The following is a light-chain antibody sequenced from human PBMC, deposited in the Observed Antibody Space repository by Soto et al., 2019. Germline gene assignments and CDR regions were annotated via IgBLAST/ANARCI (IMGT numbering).Light chain of an antibody. CDR3: QQYTSYSWT. V-gene: IGKV1-5*01. J-gene: IGKJ1*01. Sequence: DIQVTQSPSTLSASVGDRVTITCRASETINNWLAWYQQKPGKAPKLLIYDASSLASGVPSRFSGSASGTDFLLTISSLQPDDFANYYCQQYTSYSWTFGQGTKVDIX. CDR2: DAS. CDR1: ETINNW.